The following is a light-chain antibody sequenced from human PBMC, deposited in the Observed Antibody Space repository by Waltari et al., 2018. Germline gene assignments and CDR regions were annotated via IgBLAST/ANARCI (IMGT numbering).Light chain of an antibody. Sequence: DIQMTQFPSSVSESVGDRVTITCRASQGISRWLDWYQQKPGKAPKLLIYAASLLQSGGPSRFSGSGSGTDFSLIISSLQPEDFATYYCQQSNSFPWTFGQGTKVEIK. CDR1: QGISRW. J-gene: IGKJ1*01. CDR3: QQSNSFPWT. CDR2: AAS. V-gene: IGKV1-12*01.